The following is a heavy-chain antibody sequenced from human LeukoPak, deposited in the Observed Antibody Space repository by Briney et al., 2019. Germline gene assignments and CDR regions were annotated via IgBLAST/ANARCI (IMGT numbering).Heavy chain of an antibody. Sequence: PGGSLRLSCAASGFTFSSYAMHWVRQAPGKGLEWVAVISYDGSNKYYADSVKGRFTISRDNSKNTLYLQMNSLRAEDTAVYYCARDPRPFLIWFGEFDYWGQGTLVTVSS. CDR1: GFTFSSYA. J-gene: IGHJ4*02. CDR2: ISYDGSNK. CDR3: ARDPRPFLIWFGEFDY. V-gene: IGHV3-30-3*01. D-gene: IGHD3-10*01.